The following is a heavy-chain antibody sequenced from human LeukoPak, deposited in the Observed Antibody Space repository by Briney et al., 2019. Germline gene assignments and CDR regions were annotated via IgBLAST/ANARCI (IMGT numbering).Heavy chain of an antibody. V-gene: IGHV4-30-2*01. CDR2: IYHSGST. Sequence: NPSQTLSLTCTVSGGSISSGGYYWRWIRQPPGKGLEWIGYIYHSGSTYYNPSLKSRVTISVDRPKNQFSLKLSSVTAADTAVYHCARVGAHDYGGNPEPALWGQGTLVTVSS. CDR3: ARVGAHDYGGNPEPAL. CDR1: GGSISSGGYY. J-gene: IGHJ4*02. D-gene: IGHD4-23*01.